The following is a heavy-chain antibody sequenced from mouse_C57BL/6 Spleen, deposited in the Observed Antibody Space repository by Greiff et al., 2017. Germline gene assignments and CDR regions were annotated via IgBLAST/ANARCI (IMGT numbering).Heavy chain of an antibody. J-gene: IGHJ3*01. Sequence: EVKLVESGGGLVQSGRSLRLSCATSGFTFSDFYMEWVRQAPGKGLEWIAASRNKANDYTTEYSASVKGRFIVSRDTSQSILYLQMNALRAEDTAIYYCARDDYYGTIFAYWGQGTLVTVSA. D-gene: IGHD1-1*01. CDR2: SRNKANDYTT. V-gene: IGHV7-1*01. CDR1: GFTFSDFY. CDR3: ARDDYYGTIFAY.